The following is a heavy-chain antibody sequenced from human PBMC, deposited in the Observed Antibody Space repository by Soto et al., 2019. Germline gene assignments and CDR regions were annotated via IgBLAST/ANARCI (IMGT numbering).Heavy chain of an antibody. J-gene: IGHJ4*02. CDR1: GGSFSGYY. V-gene: IGHV4-34*01. CDR2: INHSGST. D-gene: IGHD4-17*01. CDR3: ARAPHDYGDHRVRFDY. Sequence: QVQLQQWGAGLLKPSETLSLTCAVYGGSFSGYYWSWIRQPPGKGLEWFGEINHSGSTNYNPSLKSRVTISVDTSKILFSLMLSSVTAADTAVYYCARAPHDYGDHRVRFDYWGKGTLVTVSS.